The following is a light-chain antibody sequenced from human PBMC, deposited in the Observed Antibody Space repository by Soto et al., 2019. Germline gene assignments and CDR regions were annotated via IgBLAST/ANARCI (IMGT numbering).Light chain of an antibody. CDR1: QSVSSD. V-gene: IGKV3-15*01. CDR2: GAS. CDR3: QQFNNWPIT. J-gene: IGKJ5*01. Sequence: EIVMTQSPATLSVSAGERATLSCRASQSVSSDLAWYQHKPGQAPRLLIYGASTRATGIPARFSGSGSGTDFTLTISSLQPEDFAVFFCQQFNNWPITFGQGTRLEI.